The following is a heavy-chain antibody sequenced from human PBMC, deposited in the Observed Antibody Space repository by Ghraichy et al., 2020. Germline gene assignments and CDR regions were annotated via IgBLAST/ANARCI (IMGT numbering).Heavy chain of an antibody. CDR3: ARDFSDLNIRVRGVVVSPSNYYYGMDV. V-gene: IGHV3-48*02. CDR2: ISSSSSTI. Sequence: GGSLRLSCAASGFTFSSYSMNWVRQAPGKGLEWVSYISSSSSTIYDADSVKDRFTISRDNAKNSLYLQMNSLRDEDTAVYYCARDFSDLNIRVRGVVVSPSNYYYGMDVWGQGTTVTVSS. D-gene: IGHD3-10*01. CDR1: GFTFSSYS. J-gene: IGHJ6*02.